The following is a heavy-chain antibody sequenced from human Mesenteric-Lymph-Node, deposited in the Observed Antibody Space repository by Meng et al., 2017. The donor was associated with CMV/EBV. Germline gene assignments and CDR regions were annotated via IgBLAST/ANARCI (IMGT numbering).Heavy chain of an antibody. CDR2: TIPVLGPT. D-gene: IGHD1-26*01. V-gene: IGHV1-69*05. J-gene: IGHJ6*02. CDR1: GGTFNSYV. Sequence: SVTVSCQAIGGTFNSYVISWVRQAPGQGLEWMGGTIPVLGPTNYAQKFQGRVTITTDDSRTTAYMELSSLRSEDTAVYYCARHIGGDGQRNYGMDVWGQGTTVTVSS. CDR3: ARHIGGDGQRNYGMDV.